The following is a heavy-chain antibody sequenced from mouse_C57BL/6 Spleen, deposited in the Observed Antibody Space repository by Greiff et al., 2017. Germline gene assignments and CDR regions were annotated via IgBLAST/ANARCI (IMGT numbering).Heavy chain of an antibody. V-gene: IGHV5-17*01. CDR1: GFTFSDYG. Sequence: EVMLVESGGGLVQPGGSLKLSCAASGFTFSDYGMHWVRQAPEKGLEWVAYISSGSSTIYYADKVKGRFTISRDNAKNTLFLQMTSLRSEDTAMYYCAESDYYDSRTRGYYAMDYWGQGTSVTVSS. CDR2: ISSGSSTI. D-gene: IGHD1-1*01. CDR3: AESDYYDSRTRGYYAMDY. J-gene: IGHJ4*01.